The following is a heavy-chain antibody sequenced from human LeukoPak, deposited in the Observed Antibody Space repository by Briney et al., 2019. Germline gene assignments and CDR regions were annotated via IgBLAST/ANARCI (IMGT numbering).Heavy chain of an antibody. CDR3: ARGYYYRT. D-gene: IGHD3-10*01. CDR1: GGSVGSDNSY. V-gene: IGHV4-61*02. CDR2: VYADGSS. Sequence: SQTLSLTCTVSGGSVGSDNSYWNWIRQPAGQGLEWIGRVYADGSSTYNPSLKGRVTILVDTSKNQFSLRLSSMTAADTAVYYCARGYYYRTWGLGTLVTVSS. J-gene: IGHJ4*02.